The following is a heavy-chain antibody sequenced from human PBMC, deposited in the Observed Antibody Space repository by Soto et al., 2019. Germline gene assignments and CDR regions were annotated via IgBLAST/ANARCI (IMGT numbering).Heavy chain of an antibody. D-gene: IGHD3-16*01. CDR3: ARDFRDYSPRYGMDV. CDR1: GYTFTSYG. J-gene: IGHJ6*02. CDR2: ISAYNGNT. Sequence: QVQLVQSGAEVKKPGASVKVSCKASGYTFTSYGVSWVRQAPGQGLERMGWISAYNGNTNYAQTIQGRVTMTTDTSTSTAYMELRSLRSDDTAVYYCARDFRDYSPRYGMDVCGQGTTVTVSS. V-gene: IGHV1-18*01.